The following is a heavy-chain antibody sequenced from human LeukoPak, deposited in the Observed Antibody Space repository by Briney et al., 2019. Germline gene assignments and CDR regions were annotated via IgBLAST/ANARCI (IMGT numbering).Heavy chain of an antibody. J-gene: IGHJ4*02. Sequence: GGSLRLSCAASGFIFGDYGMQWVRQAPGKGLEWVSFIRYDGSNKYYADSVKGRFTISRDNSKNTLYLQMNSLRAEDTAVYYCAKGSPYYDYVWGSYRIDYWGQGTLVTVSS. D-gene: IGHD3-16*02. V-gene: IGHV3-30*02. CDR3: AKGSPYYDYVWGSYRIDY. CDR2: IRYDGSNK. CDR1: GFIFGDYG.